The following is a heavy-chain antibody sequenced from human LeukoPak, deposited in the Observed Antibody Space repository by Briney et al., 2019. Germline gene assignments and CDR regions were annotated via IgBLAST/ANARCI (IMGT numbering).Heavy chain of an antibody. CDR3: ARDRQWNYYDSSGYPRPSDWFDP. CDR1: GFTFSTYW. J-gene: IGHJ5*02. V-gene: IGHV3-74*01. D-gene: IGHD3-22*01. CDR2: INSDGSST. Sequence: PGGSLRLSCAASGFTFSTYWMHWVRQAPGKGLVWVSRINSDGSSTSYADSVKGRFTISRDNAKNTLYLQMNSLRAEDTAVYYCARDRQWNYYDSSGYPRPSDWFDPWGQGTLVTVSS.